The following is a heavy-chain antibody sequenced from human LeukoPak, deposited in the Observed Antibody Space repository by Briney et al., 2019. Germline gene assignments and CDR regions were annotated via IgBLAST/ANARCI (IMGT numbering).Heavy chain of an antibody. Sequence: GGSLRLSCAASGFTFSSYWMSWVRQAPGKGLQWVANIKQDGSEKYYVDSVKGRFTISRDNAKNSLYLQMNSLRAEDTAVYYCARVEGMVRGNSNFDYWGQGTLVTVSS. CDR2: IKQDGSEK. V-gene: IGHV3-7*03. J-gene: IGHJ4*02. CDR3: ARVEGMVRGNSNFDY. CDR1: GFTFSSYW. D-gene: IGHD3-10*01.